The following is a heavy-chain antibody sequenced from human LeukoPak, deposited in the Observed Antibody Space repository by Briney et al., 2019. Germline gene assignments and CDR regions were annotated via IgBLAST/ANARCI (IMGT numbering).Heavy chain of an antibody. CDR2: IYYSGST. V-gene: IGHV4-39*07. J-gene: IGHJ3*02. Sequence: PSETLSLTCTVSGGSISSSSYYWGWIRQPPGKGLEWIGSIYYSGSTYHNPSLKSRVTISVDTSKNQFSLKLSSVTAADTAVYYCAREEQGIYAFDIWGQGTMVTVSS. CDR1: GGSISSSSYY. CDR3: AREEQGIYAFDI. D-gene: IGHD1-26*01.